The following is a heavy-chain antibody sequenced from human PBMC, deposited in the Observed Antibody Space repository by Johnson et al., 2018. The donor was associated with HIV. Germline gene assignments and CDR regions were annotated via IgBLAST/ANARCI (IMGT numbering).Heavy chain of an antibody. Sequence: QVLLVESGGGVVQPGRSLRLSCAASGFTFSSYAMHWVRQAPGKGLEWVAVISYDGSNKYYADSVKGRFSISRDNSKNTLYVQMNSLTTEDTAVYFCARGFCTSSSHCDAFDLWGQGTMVTVSS. CDR3: ARGFCTSSSHCDAFDL. V-gene: IGHV3-30*04. CDR1: GFTFSSYA. J-gene: IGHJ3*01. CDR2: ISYDGSNK. D-gene: IGHD2-2*01.